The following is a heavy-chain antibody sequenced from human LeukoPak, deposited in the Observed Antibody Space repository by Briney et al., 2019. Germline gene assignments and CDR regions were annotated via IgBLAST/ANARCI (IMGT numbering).Heavy chain of an antibody. J-gene: IGHJ6*03. CDR2: IKQDGSEK. CDR1: GLTFSSYW. CDR3: ARDNYYYMDV. V-gene: IGHV3-7*01. Sequence: PGGSLRLSCAASGLTFSSYWMSWVRQAPGKGLEWVANIKQDGSEKYYVDSVKGRFTISRDNAKNSLYLQMNSLRAEDTAVYYCARDNYYYMDVWGKGTTVTVSS.